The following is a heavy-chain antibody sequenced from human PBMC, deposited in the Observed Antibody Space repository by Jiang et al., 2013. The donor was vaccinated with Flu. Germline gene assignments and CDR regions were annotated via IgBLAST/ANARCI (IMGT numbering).Heavy chain of an antibody. CDR2: ISAYNGNT. CDR3: ARVTRKAGSYYYFDY. J-gene: IGHJ4*02. Sequence: AEVKKPGASVKVSCKASGYTFTSYGISWVRQAPGQGLEWMGWISAYNGNTNYAQKLQGRVTMTTDTSTSTAYMELRSLRSDDTAVYYCARVTRKAGSYYYFDYWGQGTLVTVSS. CDR1: GYTFTSYG. D-gene: IGHD1-26*01. V-gene: IGHV1-18*01.